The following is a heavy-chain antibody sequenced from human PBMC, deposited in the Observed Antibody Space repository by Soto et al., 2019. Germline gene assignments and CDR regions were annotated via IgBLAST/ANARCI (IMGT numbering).Heavy chain of an antibody. CDR2: ISWNSGSI. V-gene: IGHV3-9*01. Sequence: GGSLRLSCAASGFTFDDYAMHWVRQAPGKGLEWVSGISWNSGSIGYADSVKGRFTISRDNAKNSLYLQMNSLRAEDTALYYCAKPGRYDFWSGYLVRAHFDYWGQGTLVTVSS. CDR3: AKPGRYDFWSGYLVRAHFDY. J-gene: IGHJ4*02. CDR1: GFTFDDYA. D-gene: IGHD3-3*01.